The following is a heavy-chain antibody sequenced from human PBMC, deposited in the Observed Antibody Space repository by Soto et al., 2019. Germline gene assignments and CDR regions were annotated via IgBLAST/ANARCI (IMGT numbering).Heavy chain of an antibody. CDR3: AKESDDFDI. Sequence: QVQLVESGGGVVQPGRSLTLSCAASGFAFSDFAMHWVRQAPGRGLEWVAFKSYDGSDKFYVDSVKGRFTISRDNSKNTLYLQMNSLRSDDMAVYYCAKESDDFDIWGQGTLVTVSS. J-gene: IGHJ3*02. V-gene: IGHV3-30*18. CDR2: KSYDGSDK. CDR1: GFAFSDFA.